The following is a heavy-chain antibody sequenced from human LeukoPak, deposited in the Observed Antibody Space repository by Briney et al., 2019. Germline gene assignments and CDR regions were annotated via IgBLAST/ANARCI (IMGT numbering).Heavy chain of an antibody. J-gene: IGHJ1*01. CDR2: FDPEDGET. Sequence: PGASVNVSCKVSGYTLTELSMHWVRQAPGKGLEWMGGFDPEDGETIYAQKFQGRVTMTEDTSTDTAYMELSSLRSEDTAVYYCATGGYYYVSSGFQHGGQGTLVTVSS. V-gene: IGHV1-24*01. D-gene: IGHD3-22*01. CDR3: ATGGYYYVSSGFQH. CDR1: GYTLTELS.